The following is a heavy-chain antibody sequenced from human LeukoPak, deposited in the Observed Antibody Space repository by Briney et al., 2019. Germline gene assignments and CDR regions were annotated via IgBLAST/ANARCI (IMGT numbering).Heavy chain of an antibody. CDR2: IYHSGST. CDR3: ARVDRDTAMVIGDYYMDV. V-gene: IGHV4-38-2*02. J-gene: IGHJ6*03. CDR1: GYSISSGYY. Sequence: PSETLSLTCTVSGYSISSGYYWGWIRQPPGKGLEWIGSIYHSGSTYYNPSLKSRVTISVDTSKNQFSLKLSSVTAADTAVYYCARVDRDTAMVIGDYYMDVWGKGTTVTVSS. D-gene: IGHD5-18*01.